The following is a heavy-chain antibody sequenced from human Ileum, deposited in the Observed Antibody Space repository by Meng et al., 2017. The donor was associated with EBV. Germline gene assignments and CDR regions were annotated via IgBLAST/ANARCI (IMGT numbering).Heavy chain of an antibody. J-gene: IGHJ4*02. CDR2: INHSGST. Sequence: QLQIKPWVAGLLMPAWTLSPTCAVYGGSFSGYYGSWIRQPPGKGLEWIGEINHSGSTNYNPSLKSRVTISVDTSKNQFSLKLSSVTAADTAVYYCARGNKVSDRGFDYWGQGTLVTVSS. V-gene: IGHV4-34*01. CDR1: GGSFSGYY. CDR3: ARGNKVSDRGFDY. D-gene: IGHD3-10*01.